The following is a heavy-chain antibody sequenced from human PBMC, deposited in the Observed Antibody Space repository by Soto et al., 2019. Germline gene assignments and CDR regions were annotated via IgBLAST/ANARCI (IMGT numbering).Heavy chain of an antibody. CDR3: AKDLTGDSGQGHLCDY. CDR2: ISVDGGSA. V-gene: IGHV3-23*01. D-gene: IGHD7-27*01. J-gene: IGHJ4*02. CDR1: GLTLSRYP. Sequence: PGGSLRLSCAASGLTLSRYPMSWVRQAPGKGLQWVSSISVDGGSAYYPDSVKGRFTISRDSSNNTLYLQMNSLRAEDTAVYYCAKDLTGDSGQGHLCDYWGQGVLV.